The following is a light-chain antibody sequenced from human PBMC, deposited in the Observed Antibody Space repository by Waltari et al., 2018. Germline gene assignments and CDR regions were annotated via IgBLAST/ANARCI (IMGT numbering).Light chain of an antibody. Sequence: DIVMTQSPDSLAVSLGERATIKCKSSQSVLYSSNKKKYLAWYQQKAGQPPKLLIYWASTRESGVPDRFTGSGSGTDFTLTISSLQAEDVAVYYCQQYYSTPWTFGQGTKVEIK. CDR2: WAS. V-gene: IGKV4-1*01. CDR3: QQYYSTPWT. J-gene: IGKJ1*01. CDR1: QSVLYSSNKKKY.